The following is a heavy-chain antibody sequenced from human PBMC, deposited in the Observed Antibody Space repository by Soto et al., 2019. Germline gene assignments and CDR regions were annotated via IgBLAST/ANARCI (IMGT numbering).Heavy chain of an antibody. CDR2: IIPIFGTA. J-gene: IGHJ3*02. D-gene: IGHD2-2*01. V-gene: IGHV1-69*12. Sequence: QVQLVQSGAEVKKPGSSVKVSCKASGGTFSSYAISWVRQAPGQGLEWMGGIIPIFGTANYAQKFQGRVTITADESTITAYMELSSLRSEDTAVYYCARSPRLGYCISTSCWDAFDIWGQGTMVTVSS. CDR1: GGTFSSYA. CDR3: ARSPRLGYCISTSCWDAFDI.